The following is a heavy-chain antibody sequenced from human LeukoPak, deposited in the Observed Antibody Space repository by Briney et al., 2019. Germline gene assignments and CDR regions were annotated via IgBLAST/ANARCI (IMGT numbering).Heavy chain of an antibody. CDR1: GYTFTSYD. CDR3: ARSPPASSSWYGSFNYYYYGMDV. Sequence: ASVTVSCKASGYTFTSYDINWVRQATGQGLEWMGWMNPNSGNTGYAQKFQGRVTMTRNTSISTAYMELSSLRSEDTAVYYCARSPPASSSWYGSFNYYYYGMDVWGQGTTVTVSS. D-gene: IGHD6-13*01. J-gene: IGHJ6*02. CDR2: MNPNSGNT. V-gene: IGHV1-8*01.